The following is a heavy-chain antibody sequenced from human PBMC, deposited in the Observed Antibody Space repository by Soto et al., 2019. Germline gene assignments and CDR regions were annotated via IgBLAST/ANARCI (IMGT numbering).Heavy chain of an antibody. CDR2: ISYDGSNK. CDR3: ARELGPPYYYYGMDV. Sequence: GGSLRLSCAASGFTFSSYAMHWVRQAPGKGLEWVAVISYDGSNKYYADSVKGRFTISRDNSKNTLYLQMNSLRAEDTAVYYCARELGPPYYYYGMDVWGQGTTVTVSS. J-gene: IGHJ6*02. CDR1: GFTFSSYA. V-gene: IGHV3-30-3*01.